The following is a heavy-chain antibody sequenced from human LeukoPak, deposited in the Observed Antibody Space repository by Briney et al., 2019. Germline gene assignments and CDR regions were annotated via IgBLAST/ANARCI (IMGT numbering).Heavy chain of an antibody. CDR3: ARTMMTATVDY. Sequence: QPGGSLRLSCAASGFTFSNYGMQWVRQAPGKGLEWVAVIWYDGSNEDYADSVKGRFTISRDNSKNTLYLQMNRLRAEDTAVYYCARTMMTATVDYWGQGTLVTVSS. CDR1: GFTFSNYG. CDR2: IWYDGSNE. V-gene: IGHV3-33*01. J-gene: IGHJ4*02. D-gene: IGHD3-22*01.